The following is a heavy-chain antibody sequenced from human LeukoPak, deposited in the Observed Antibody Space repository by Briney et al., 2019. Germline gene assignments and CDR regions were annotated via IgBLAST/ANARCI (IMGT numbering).Heavy chain of an antibody. J-gene: IGHJ4*02. CDR1: GGSISSSRYY. CDR3: ARLRYSGSYSIVAY. V-gene: IGHV4-39*01. Sequence: SETLSLTCTVSGGSISSSRYYWGWIRQPPGKGLEWTGSINYSGSTYYNPSLKSRVTISVDTSKNQFSLKLSSVTAADTAVYYCARLRYSGSYSIVAYWAQGTLVTVSS. CDR2: INYSGST. D-gene: IGHD1-26*01.